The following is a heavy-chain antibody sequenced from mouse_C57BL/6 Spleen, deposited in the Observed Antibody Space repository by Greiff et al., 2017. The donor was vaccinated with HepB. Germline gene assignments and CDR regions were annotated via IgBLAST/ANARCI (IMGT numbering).Heavy chain of an antibody. J-gene: IGHJ2*01. CDR3: ARGSTMVTEDY. Sequence: DVKLQESGPGLVKPSQSLSLTCSVTGYSITSGYYWNWIRQFPGNKLEWMGYISYDGSNNYNPSLKNRISITRDTSKNQFFLKLNSVTTEDTATYYCARGSTMVTEDYWGQGTTLTVSS. D-gene: IGHD2-2*01. CDR1: GYSITSGYY. CDR2: ISYDGSN. V-gene: IGHV3-6*01.